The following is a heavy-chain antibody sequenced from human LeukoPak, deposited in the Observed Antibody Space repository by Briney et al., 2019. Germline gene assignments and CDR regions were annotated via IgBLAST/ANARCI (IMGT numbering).Heavy chain of an antibody. CDR2: IYYSGST. V-gene: IGHV4-59*08. J-gene: IGHJ4*02. CDR3: AGCSGASCYYITSPLYFDY. D-gene: IGHD2-15*01. CDR1: GGSISSYY. Sequence: SETLSLTCTVSGGSISSYYWSWIRQPPGKGLEWIGYIYYSGSTNYNPSLKSRVTISVDTPKNQFSLKLSSVTAADTAVYYCAGCSGASCYYITSPLYFDYWGQGTLVTVSS.